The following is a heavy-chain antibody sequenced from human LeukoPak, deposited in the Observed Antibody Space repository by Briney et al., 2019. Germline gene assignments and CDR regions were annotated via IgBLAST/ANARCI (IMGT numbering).Heavy chain of an antibody. CDR3: AKQNDFWSGLEDY. J-gene: IGHJ4*02. Sequence: GGSLGLSCAASGFTFSSYAMSWVRQAPGKGLEWVSTISDSTYYADSVKGRFTISRDNSKSTLYLQMNSLRAEDTAVYYCAKQNDFWSGLEDYWGQGTLVTVSS. CDR2: ISDST. V-gene: IGHV3-23*01. CDR1: GFTFSSYA. D-gene: IGHD3-3*01.